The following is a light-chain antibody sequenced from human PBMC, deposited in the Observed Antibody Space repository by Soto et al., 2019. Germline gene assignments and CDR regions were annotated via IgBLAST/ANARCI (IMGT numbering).Light chain of an antibody. Sequence: EIVLTQSPATLSLSPGERATPSCRASQSVSSYLVWYQQKPGQAPRLLIYDASNRATGIPARFSGSGSGTDFTLTISSLEPEDFAVYYCQQYGSSPPTFGPGTKVDIK. V-gene: IGKV3-11*01. CDR2: DAS. CDR3: QQYGSSPPT. J-gene: IGKJ3*01. CDR1: QSVSSY.